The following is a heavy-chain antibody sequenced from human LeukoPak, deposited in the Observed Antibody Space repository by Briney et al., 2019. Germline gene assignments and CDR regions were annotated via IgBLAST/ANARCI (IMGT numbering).Heavy chain of an antibody. D-gene: IGHD3-10*01. J-gene: IGHJ3*01. V-gene: IGHV1-2*02. Sequence: ASVTVSCKASGHTFTAYYMHWVRQAPGQGLEWMGWINPKSGGTNYAQKFQGRVIMTFQGRVTMTRDTSISTAYMELRRLRSDDTAVYYCATGGVFDPVFGDAFDVWGQGTMVTVSS. CDR2: INPKSGGT. CDR3: ATGGVFDPVFGDAFDV. CDR1: GHTFTAYY.